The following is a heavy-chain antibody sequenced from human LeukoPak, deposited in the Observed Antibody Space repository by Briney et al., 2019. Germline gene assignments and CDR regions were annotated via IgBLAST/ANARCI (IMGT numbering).Heavy chain of an antibody. Sequence: SETLCLTCIVSGGSIISYYGSWIWHPPRKGLEWIGYIYFSGSTNYNPSLKGRVTISVDTSKNQFSLKLSSVTAADTAVYYCASHPPGTWGQGTLVTVSS. CDR2: IYFSGST. J-gene: IGHJ4*02. CDR1: GGSIISYY. V-gene: IGHV4-59*01. D-gene: IGHD1-1*01. CDR3: ASHPPGT.